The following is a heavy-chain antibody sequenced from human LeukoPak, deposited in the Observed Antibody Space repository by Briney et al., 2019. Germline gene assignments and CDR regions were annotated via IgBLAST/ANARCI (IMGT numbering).Heavy chain of an antibody. D-gene: IGHD6-19*01. J-gene: IGHJ5*02. V-gene: IGHV6-1*01. CDR3: ARGQYDSGWFSWFDP. Sequence: QTLSLTCAISGDSVSSNRAAWNWIRQSPSRGLEWLGRTYYRSKWFNDYAVSVKSRITINPDTSKNQFSLQLNSVTPEDTAVYYCARGQYDSGWFSWFDPWGQGTLVTVSS. CDR2: TYYRSKWFN. CDR1: GDSVSSNRAA.